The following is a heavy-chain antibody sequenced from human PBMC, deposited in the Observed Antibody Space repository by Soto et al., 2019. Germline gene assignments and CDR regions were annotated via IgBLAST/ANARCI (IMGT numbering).Heavy chain of an antibody. Sequence: GGSLRLSCAASGITFSSYWMNWVRQAPGKGLEWVANIKQDGSEKNYVDSVKGRFTISRDNAKNSLYLQMNSLTAEDTAVYYCARAGYSSGGRFAYWGQGTLVTVSS. CDR1: GITFSSYW. D-gene: IGHD6-19*01. CDR2: IKQDGSEK. CDR3: ARAGYSSGGRFAY. V-gene: IGHV3-7*01. J-gene: IGHJ4*02.